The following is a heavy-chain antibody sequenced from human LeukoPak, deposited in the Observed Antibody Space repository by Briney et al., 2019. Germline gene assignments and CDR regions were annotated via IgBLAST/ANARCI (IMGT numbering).Heavy chain of an antibody. CDR3: AKTRSGSYLDY. CDR1: GFSFSSYG. CDR2: ISGSGGST. J-gene: IGHJ4*02. V-gene: IGHV3-23*01. D-gene: IGHD1-26*01. Sequence: GGSLRLSCAASGFSFSSYGMSWVRQAPGKGLEWVSAISGSGGSTYYADSVKGRFTISRDNSKNTLYLQMNSLRAEDTAVYYCAKTRSGSYLDYWGQGTLVTVSS.